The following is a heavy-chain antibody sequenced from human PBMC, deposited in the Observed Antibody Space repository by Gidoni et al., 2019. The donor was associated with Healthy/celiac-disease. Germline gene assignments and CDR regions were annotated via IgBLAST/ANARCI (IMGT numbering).Heavy chain of an antibody. CDR2: IFSNDEK. D-gene: IGHD2-2*02. CDR1: GFSLSNARMG. CDR3: ARRSDWNSTSCYSH. J-gene: IGHJ4*02. Sequence: QVTLKESGPVLVKPTENLTPTCTVCGFSLSNARMGVSWLRQPPGKTLEWRAHIFSNDEKSYSPSLKSRLTISKDTSKSQVVLTMTNMDPVDTATYDCARRSDWNSTSCYSHWGQGTLVTVSS. V-gene: IGHV2-26*01.